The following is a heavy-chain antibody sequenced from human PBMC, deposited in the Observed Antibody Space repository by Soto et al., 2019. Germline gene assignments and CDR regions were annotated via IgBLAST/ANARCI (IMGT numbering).Heavy chain of an antibody. J-gene: IGHJ4*02. CDR1: GGTFSSYA. CDR2: IIPIFGTA. V-gene: IGHV1-69*01. D-gene: IGHD3-16*02. CDR3: ARALRLGELSLNAYFDY. Sequence: QVQLVQSGAEVKKPGSSVKVSCKASGGTFSSYAISWVRQAPGQGLEWMGGIIPIFGTANYAQKFQGRVTITADESTNTAYMELSSLRSEDTAVYYCARALRLGELSLNAYFDYWGQGTLVTVSS.